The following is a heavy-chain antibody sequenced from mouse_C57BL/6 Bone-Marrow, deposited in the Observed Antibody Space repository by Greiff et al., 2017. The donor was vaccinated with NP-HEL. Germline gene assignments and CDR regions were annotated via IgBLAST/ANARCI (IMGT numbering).Heavy chain of an antibody. CDR2: IWRGGST. D-gene: IGHD1-1*01. CDR1: GFSLTSYG. Sequence: VMLVESGPGLVQPSQSLSITCTVSGFSLTSYGVHWVRQSPGKGLEWLGVIWRGGSTDYNAAFMSRLSITKDNSKSQVFFKMNSLQADDTAIYYCAKRGYGRDYAMDYWGQGTSVTVSS. V-gene: IGHV2-5*01. J-gene: IGHJ4*01. CDR3: AKRGYGRDYAMDY.